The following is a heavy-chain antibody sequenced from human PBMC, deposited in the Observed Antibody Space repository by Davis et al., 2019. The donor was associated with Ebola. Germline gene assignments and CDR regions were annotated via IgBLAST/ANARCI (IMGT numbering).Heavy chain of an antibody. CDR1: GFTFRNYW. D-gene: IGHD6-19*01. Sequence: PGGSLRLSCVASGFTFRNYWMTWVRQAPGKGLEWVANIRQDGSAKYSVDSVKGRFTMSRDNAKNSLYLQMNSLRAEDTAVYYCARDSGWYRFDYWGQGTLVTVSS. CDR3: ARDSGWYRFDY. CDR2: IRQDGSAK. V-gene: IGHV3-7*01. J-gene: IGHJ4*02.